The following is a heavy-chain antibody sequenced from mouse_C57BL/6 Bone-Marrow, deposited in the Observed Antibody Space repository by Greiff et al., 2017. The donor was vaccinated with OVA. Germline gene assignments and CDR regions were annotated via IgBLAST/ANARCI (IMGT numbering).Heavy chain of an antibody. CDR3: ARGYYGSSPPWFAY. D-gene: IGHD1-1*01. Sequence: QVQLQQSGAELAKPGASVTLSCKASGYTFTSYWMHWVKQRPGQGLEWIGYSNPSSGYTKYNQKFKDKATLTADKSSSTAYMQLSSLTYEDSAVYYCARGYYGSSPPWFAYWGQGTLVTVSA. V-gene: IGHV1-7*01. CDR2: SNPSSGYT. J-gene: IGHJ3*01. CDR1: GYTFTSYW.